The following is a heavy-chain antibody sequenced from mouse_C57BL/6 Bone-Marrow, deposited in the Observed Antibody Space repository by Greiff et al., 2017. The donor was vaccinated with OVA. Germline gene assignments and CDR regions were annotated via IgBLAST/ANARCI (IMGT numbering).Heavy chain of an antibody. J-gene: IGHJ4*01. CDR1: GYFITSGYY. CDR2: ISYDGSN. CDR3: ARYYGDAMDY. Sequence: EVQLQESGPGLVKPSQSLSLTCSVTGYFITSGYYWNWIRQFPGNKLEWMGYISYDGSNNYNPSLKNRISITRDTSKNQFFLKLNSVTTEDTATYYCARYYGDAMDYWGQGTSVTVSS. V-gene: IGHV3-6*01. D-gene: IGHD1-1*02.